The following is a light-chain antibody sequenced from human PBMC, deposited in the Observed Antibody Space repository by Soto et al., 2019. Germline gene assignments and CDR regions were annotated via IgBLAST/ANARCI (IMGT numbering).Light chain of an antibody. CDR3: QQYNNWPLLT. CDR1: QSVSSN. CDR2: GAS. J-gene: IGKJ4*01. V-gene: IGKV3-15*01. Sequence: EIVMTQSPATLSVSPGERATLSCRASQSVSSNLAWYQQKPGQAPRLLIYGASTRATGIQARFSGSGYGTEFTLTISSLQSEDFALYYCQQYNNWPLLTFGGGTKVEI.